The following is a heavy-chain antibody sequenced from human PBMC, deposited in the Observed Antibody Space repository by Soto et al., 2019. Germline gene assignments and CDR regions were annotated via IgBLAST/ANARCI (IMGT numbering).Heavy chain of an antibody. CDR1: GDSVSSNSAA. Sequence: SQTLSLTCAISGDSVSSNSAAWNWIRQSPSRGLEWLGRTYYRSKWNNDYAVSVKSRITINPDTSKNQFSLQMKSVTPEDTAVYYCAREAYSSGWFNGMGVWGQGTTVTVSS. J-gene: IGHJ6*02. CDR2: TYYRSKWNN. D-gene: IGHD6-19*01. V-gene: IGHV6-1*01. CDR3: AREAYSSGWFNGMGV.